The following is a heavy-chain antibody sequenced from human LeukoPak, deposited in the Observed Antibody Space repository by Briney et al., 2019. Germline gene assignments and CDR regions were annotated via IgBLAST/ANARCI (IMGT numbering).Heavy chain of an antibody. CDR3: ATRGEQWSAEYYFDS. V-gene: IGHV3-9*01. Sequence: QTGGSLRLSCAASGFTFDDYAMHWVRQAPGKGLEWVSGISWNSGSIGYADSVKGRFTISRDNAKNSLYLQMNSLRSDDTAVYYCATRGEQWSAEYYFDSWGQGTLVTVSS. CDR2: ISWNSGSI. CDR1: GFTFDDYA. J-gene: IGHJ4*02. D-gene: IGHD6-19*01.